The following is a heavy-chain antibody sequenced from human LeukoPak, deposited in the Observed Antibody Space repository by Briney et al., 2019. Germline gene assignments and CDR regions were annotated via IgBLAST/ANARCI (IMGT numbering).Heavy chain of an antibody. CDR1: DGSISTFY. V-gene: IGHV4-59*01. CDR3: ARVNLGQLLYWYFDL. D-gene: IGHD4-23*01. CDR2: THYSGTT. Sequence: PSETLSLTCAVSDGSISTFYWSWIRQPPGKGLEWIGYTHYSGTTYYNPSLKSRVTMSVNTSKHQFSLEMTSVTAADTAVYYCARVNLGQLLYWYFDLWGRGTLVTVSS. J-gene: IGHJ2*01.